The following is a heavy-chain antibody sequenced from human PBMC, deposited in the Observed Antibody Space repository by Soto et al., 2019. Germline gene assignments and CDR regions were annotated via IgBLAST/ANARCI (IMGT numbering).Heavy chain of an antibody. CDR2: INPNTGGT. CDR1: GYTFSAYY. J-gene: IGHJ4*02. CDR3: ARDFRDTLLVD. Sequence: ASVKVSCKASGYTFSAYYMHWVRQAPGQGLERLGWINPNTGGTYSAQRFQGRVTLTRDTSISTAYMELTSLTSDDTAVYYCARDFRDTLLVDWGQGTLVTVSS. D-gene: IGHD5-18*01. V-gene: IGHV1-2*02.